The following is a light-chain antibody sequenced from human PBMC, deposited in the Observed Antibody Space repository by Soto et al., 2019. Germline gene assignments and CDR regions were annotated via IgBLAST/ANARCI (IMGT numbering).Light chain of an antibody. CDR1: GNDIGAYNY. CDR3: CSYAGGSTDL. Sequence: QSALTQPHSVSGSPGQSVTISCTGTGNDIGAYNYVSWYQQNPGRPPKLMIYDVAKWPSGVPYRFSGSKCGNTASLTISGLHAEEDADYFCCSYAGGSTDLFGTGTKLTVL. V-gene: IGLV2-11*01. CDR2: DVA. J-gene: IGLJ1*01.